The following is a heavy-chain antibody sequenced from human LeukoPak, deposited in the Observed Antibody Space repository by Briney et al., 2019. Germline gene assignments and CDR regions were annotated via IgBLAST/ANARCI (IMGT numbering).Heavy chain of an antibody. J-gene: IGHJ4*02. CDR3: ARDLTTRRGIVVVPADY. CDR1: GYTFTSYG. D-gene: IGHD2-2*01. CDR2: ISAYNGNT. Sequence: ASVKVSCKASGYTFTSYGISWVRQAPGQGLEWMGWISAYNGNTNYAQKLQGRVTMTTDTSTSTAYMELRSLRSDDTAVYYCARDLTTRRGIVVVPADYWGQGTLVTVSS. V-gene: IGHV1-18*01.